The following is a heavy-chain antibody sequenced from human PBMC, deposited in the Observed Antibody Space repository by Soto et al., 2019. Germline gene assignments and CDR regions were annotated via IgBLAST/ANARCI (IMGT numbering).Heavy chain of an antibody. J-gene: IGHJ4*02. CDR1: GFSLTTSRVG. Sequence: QITLNESGPTVVKPAETLTPTCTFSGFSLTTSRVGVGWIRQSPGKAPEWLALIYWDDDKRYSASLKSRLTITKDTSKNQVVLTMASVDPADTATYYCAHRILRTVFGLVTTTAIYFDFWGQGTPVVVSS. V-gene: IGHV2-5*02. CDR2: IYWDDDK. D-gene: IGHD3-3*01. CDR3: AHRILRTVFGLVTTTAIYFDF.